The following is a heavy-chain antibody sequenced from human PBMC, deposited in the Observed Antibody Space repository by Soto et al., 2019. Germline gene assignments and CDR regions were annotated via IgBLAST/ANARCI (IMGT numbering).Heavy chain of an antibody. Sequence: PGESLTISCRGSGYSFTNYWVGWVRQMPGKGLEWMGIIYPDDSDTRYSPSFQGQVNISADKSVSTAYLQWSSLKASDSAMYYCARRDVLTGYVYFDHWGQGTPVTVSS. V-gene: IGHV5-51*01. J-gene: IGHJ4*02. CDR1: GYSFTNYW. CDR2: IYPDDSDT. D-gene: IGHD3-9*01. CDR3: ARRDVLTGYVYFDH.